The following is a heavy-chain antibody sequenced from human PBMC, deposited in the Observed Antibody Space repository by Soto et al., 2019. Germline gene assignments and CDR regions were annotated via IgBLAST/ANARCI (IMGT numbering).Heavy chain of an antibody. D-gene: IGHD3-16*01. J-gene: IGHJ4*02. CDR3: ARRWGAIFDY. CDR1: GGSISSYY. V-gene: IGHV4-59*01. CDR2: IYYSGST. Sequence: QVQLQESGPGLVKPSETLSLTCTVSGGSISSYYWSWIRQPPGKGLEWIGYIYYSGSTNYNPSPKRRVTISVDTSKNQFPLKLSSVTAADTDVYYCARRWGAIFDYWGQGTLVTVSS.